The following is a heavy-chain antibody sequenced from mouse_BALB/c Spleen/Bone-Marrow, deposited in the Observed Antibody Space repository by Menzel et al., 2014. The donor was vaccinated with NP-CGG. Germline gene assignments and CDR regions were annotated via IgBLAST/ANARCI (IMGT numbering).Heavy chain of an antibody. J-gene: IGHJ1*01. CDR3: ARLNYYGNLFV. V-gene: IGHV4-1*02. CDR1: GFDFSRYW. Sequence: EVKLQESGGGLVQPGGFLKLSCAASGFDFSRYWMSWVRQAPGKGLEWIGEINPDRRTINYTPSLKDKFIISRDNAKNTLYLQMSKVRSEDTALYYCARLNYYGNLFVWGAGTTVTVSS. CDR2: INPDRRTI. D-gene: IGHD1-1*01.